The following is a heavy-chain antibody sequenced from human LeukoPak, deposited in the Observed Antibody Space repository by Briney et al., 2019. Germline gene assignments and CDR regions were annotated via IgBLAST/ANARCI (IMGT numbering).Heavy chain of an antibody. CDR2: MNPNSGNT. J-gene: IGHJ3*02. Sequence: ASVKVSCKASGYTFTSHDINWVRQATGQGLEWVGYMNPNSGNTGYAQKFQGRVTMTRNTSISTAYMELSSLRSEDTAVYYCAREPGIAVAGMGAFDIWGQGTMVTVSS. CDR3: AREPGIAVAGMGAFDI. V-gene: IGHV1-8*01. D-gene: IGHD6-19*01. CDR1: GYTFTSHD.